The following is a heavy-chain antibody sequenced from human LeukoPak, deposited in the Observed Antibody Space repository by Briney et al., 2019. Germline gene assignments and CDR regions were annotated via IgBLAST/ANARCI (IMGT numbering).Heavy chain of an antibody. J-gene: IGHJ4*02. Sequence: ASVKVSCKASGYTFTGYYIHWVRQAPGQGLEWMGWINPNSGGTNYAQKFQGRVTMTRDTSISTAYMELSRLRSDDTAVYYCARMEGCSGGSCYLFDYWGQGTLVTVSS. V-gene: IGHV1-2*02. CDR2: INPNSGGT. CDR3: ARMEGCSGGSCYLFDY. CDR1: GYTFTGYY. D-gene: IGHD2-15*01.